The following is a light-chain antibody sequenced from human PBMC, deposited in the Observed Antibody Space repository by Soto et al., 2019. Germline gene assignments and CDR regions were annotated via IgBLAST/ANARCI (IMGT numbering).Light chain of an antibody. J-gene: IGKJ5*01. CDR3: QQANSFLPIT. Sequence: DIQMTQSPSTLSASVGDRVTITCRASQSISSWLAWYQQKPGKAPKLLIYAASSLQSGVPSRFSGSGSGTDFTLTISSLQPEDFATYYCQQANSFLPITFGQGTRLAIK. CDR1: QSISSW. CDR2: AAS. V-gene: IGKV1-12*01.